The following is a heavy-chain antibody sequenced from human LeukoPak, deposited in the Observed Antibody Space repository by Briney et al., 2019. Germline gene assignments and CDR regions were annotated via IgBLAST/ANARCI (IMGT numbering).Heavy chain of an antibody. V-gene: IGHV4-4*07. Sequence: SETLSLTCTVSGGSISSYYWSWLRQPAGKGLEWIGRIYTSGSTNYNPSLKSRVTMSVDTSKNQFSLKLSSVTAADTAVYYCAREPEMATIAFDYWGQGTLVTVSS. CDR2: IYTSGST. CDR3: AREPEMATIAFDY. J-gene: IGHJ4*02. D-gene: IGHD5-24*01. CDR1: GGSISSYY.